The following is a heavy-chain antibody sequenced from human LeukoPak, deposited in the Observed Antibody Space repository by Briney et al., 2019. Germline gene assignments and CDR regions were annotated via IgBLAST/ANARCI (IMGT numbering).Heavy chain of an antibody. J-gene: IGHJ4*02. CDR3: ARVLPITPYFDY. Sequence: SETLSLTCTVSGYSINNGFYWGWIRQPPGKGLEWTGSIYHSERTHYNPSLKSRVAISVDTSKNQFSLKLSSVTAADTAVYYCARVLPITPYFDYWGQGTLVTVSS. CDR2: IYHSERT. V-gene: IGHV4-38-2*02. D-gene: IGHD1-20*01. CDR1: GYSINNGFY.